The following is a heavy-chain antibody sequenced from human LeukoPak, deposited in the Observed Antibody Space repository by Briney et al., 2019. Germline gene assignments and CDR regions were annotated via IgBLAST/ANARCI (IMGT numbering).Heavy chain of an antibody. CDR3: ARVKGSYRPTFDY. CDR1: GGSFSSGIYH. J-gene: IGHJ4*02. CDR2: IHDSGRT. Sequence: SETLSLTCTVSGGSFSSGIYHWSWVRQPPGKGLEWLGYIHDSGRTNYNPSLKSRVTISVDTSKNQFSLKLSSVTAADTAVYYCARVKGSYRPTFDYWGQGTLVTVSS. D-gene: IGHD3-16*02. V-gene: IGHV4-61*01.